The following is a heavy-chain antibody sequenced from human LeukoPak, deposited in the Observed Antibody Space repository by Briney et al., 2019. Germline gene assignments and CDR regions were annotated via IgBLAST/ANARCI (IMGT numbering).Heavy chain of an antibody. V-gene: IGHV3-21*01. CDR2: ISSSSSYI. CDR1: GFTFSSYS. CDR3: ARDGTLGAFDP. J-gene: IGHJ5*02. Sequence: GGSLRLSCAASGFTFSSYSMNWVRQAPGKGLEWVSSISSSSSYIYYADSVKGRFTISRDNAKNSLYLQMNSLRAEDTAAYYCARDGTLGAFDPWGQGTLVTVSS.